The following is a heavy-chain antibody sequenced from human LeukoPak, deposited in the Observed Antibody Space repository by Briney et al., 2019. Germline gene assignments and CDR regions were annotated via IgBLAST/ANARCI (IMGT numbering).Heavy chain of an antibody. J-gene: IGHJ6*02. V-gene: IGHV3-48*04. D-gene: IGHD1-26*01. CDR3: ARTPPVRSRSNYYYYGMDV. Sequence: QAGGSLRLSCAASGFTFSSYSMNWVRQAPGKGLEWVSYISSSSSTIYYADSVKGRFTISRDNAKNSLYLQMNSLRAEDTAVYYCARTPPVRSRSNYYYYGMDVWGQGTTVTVSS. CDR1: GFTFSSYS. CDR2: ISSSSSTI.